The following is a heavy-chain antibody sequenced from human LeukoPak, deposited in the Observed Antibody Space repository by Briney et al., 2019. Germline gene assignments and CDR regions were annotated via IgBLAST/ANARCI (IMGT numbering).Heavy chain of an antibody. D-gene: IGHD4-17*01. CDR2: IWYDGSNK. CDR3: AKDPDYGDCYFDY. J-gene: IGHJ4*02. Sequence: GGSLRLSCAASGFTFSSYGMHWVRQAPGKGLEWVAVIWYDGSNKYYADSVKGRFTISRDNSKNTLYLQMNSLRAEDTAVYYCAKDPDYGDCYFDYWGQGTLVTVSS. V-gene: IGHV3-33*06. CDR1: GFTFSSYG.